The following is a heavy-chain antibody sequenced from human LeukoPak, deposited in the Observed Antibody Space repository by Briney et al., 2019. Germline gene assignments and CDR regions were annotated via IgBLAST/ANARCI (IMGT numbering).Heavy chain of an antibody. CDR2: ISGSDGST. D-gene: IGHD1-7*01. CDR1: GFTFSSYA. Sequence: PGGSLRLSCAASGFTFSSYAMSWVRQAPGKGLEWVSAISGSDGSTFYVDSVKGRFTISRDNSKNTLYLQMNSLRAEDTAVYYCARDHGTRRYFDYWGQGTLVTVSS. V-gene: IGHV3-23*01. J-gene: IGHJ4*02. CDR3: ARDHGTRRYFDY.